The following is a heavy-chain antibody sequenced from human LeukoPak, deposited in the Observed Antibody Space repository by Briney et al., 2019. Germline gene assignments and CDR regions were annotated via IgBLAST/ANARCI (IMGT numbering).Heavy chain of an antibody. V-gene: IGHV1-2*02. J-gene: IGHJ4*02. CDR3: ASLFRYCSGGSCYDYADY. CDR2: INPNGGGT. Sequence: GASVKVSCKASGYTFTSYYMHWVRQAPGQGLEWMAWINPNGGGTNYAQKFQGRVTMTRDTSISTAYMELSRLRSDDTAVYYCASLFRYCSGGSCYDYADYWGQGTLVTVSS. D-gene: IGHD2-15*01. CDR1: GYTFTSYY.